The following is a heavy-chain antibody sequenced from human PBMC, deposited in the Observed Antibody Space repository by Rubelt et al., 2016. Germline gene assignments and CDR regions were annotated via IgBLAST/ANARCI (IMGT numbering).Heavy chain of an antibody. CDR2: IYYSGST. CDR1: GGSISSSSYY. CDR3: ARLSSGWYYFDY. J-gene: IGHJ4*02. Sequence: QLQLQESGPGLVKPSETLSLTCTVSGGSISSSSYYWGWIRQPPGKGLEWIGSIYYSGSTYYNPFLKSRVTISVDTSKNQFSLKLSSVTAADTAVYYCARLSSGWYYFDYWGQGTLVTVSS. V-gene: IGHV4-39*01. D-gene: IGHD6-19*01.